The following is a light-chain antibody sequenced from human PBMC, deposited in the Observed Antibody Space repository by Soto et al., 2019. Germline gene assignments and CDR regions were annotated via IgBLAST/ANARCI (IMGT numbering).Light chain of an antibody. V-gene: IGLV2-8*01. J-gene: IGLJ2*01. CDR2: EVS. CDR1: SSDVGGYNY. Sequence: QSALTQPPSASGSPGQSVTISCTGTSSDVGGYNYVSWYQQHPGEAPKLMIYEVSQRPSGVPDRFSGSKSGNTASLTVSGLQAEDEADYYCNSYAGSNNVIFGGGTKLTVL. CDR3: NSYAGSNNVI.